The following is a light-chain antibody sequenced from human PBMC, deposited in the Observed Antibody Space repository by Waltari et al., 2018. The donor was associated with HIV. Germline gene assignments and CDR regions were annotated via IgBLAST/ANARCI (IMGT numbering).Light chain of an antibody. V-gene: IGLV1-44*01. J-gene: IGLJ2*01. Sequence: QSVLTQPPSASGTPGQRVTSPRSGRNSNIGRTSVNWYQQVPGTAPKHHIDSNNQRPSGVPDRFSGSKSGNSASLAISGLRSEDEADYYCAAWDDSRNGEVIFGGGTKLTVL. CDR1: NSNIGRTS. CDR2: SNN. CDR3: AAWDDSRNGEVI.